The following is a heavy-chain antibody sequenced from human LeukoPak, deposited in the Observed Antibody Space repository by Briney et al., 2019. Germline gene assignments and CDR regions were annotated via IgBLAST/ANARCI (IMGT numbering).Heavy chain of an antibody. V-gene: IGHV3-48*01. CDR2: ISSSSSTI. CDR3: ARDWDY. Sequence: GGSLRLSCAASGFTFSSYSMNWVRQAPGKGLEWVSYISSSSSTIYYADSVKGRFTISRDNAKNSLYLQINSLRVEGTAVYYCARDWDYWGQGTLVTVSS. CDR1: GFTFSSYS. J-gene: IGHJ4*02.